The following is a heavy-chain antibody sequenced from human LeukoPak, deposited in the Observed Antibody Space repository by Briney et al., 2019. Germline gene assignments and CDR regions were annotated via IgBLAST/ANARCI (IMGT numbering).Heavy chain of an antibody. V-gene: IGHV1-18*01. CDR2: ISAYNGNT. CDR1: GYTFTSYG. J-gene: IGHJ1*01. D-gene: IGHD3-22*01. CDR3: ARGPGYDSSGYYFQH. Sequence: ASVKVSCKASGYTFTSYGISWVRQAPGQGLEWMGWISAYNGNTNYAQKLQGRVTMTTDTSTSTAYMELSSLRSEDTAVYYCARGPGYDSSGYYFQHWGQGTLVTVSS.